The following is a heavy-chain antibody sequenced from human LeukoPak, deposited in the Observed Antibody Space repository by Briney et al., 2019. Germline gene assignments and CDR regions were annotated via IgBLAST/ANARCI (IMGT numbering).Heavy chain of an antibody. D-gene: IGHD6-13*01. V-gene: IGHV1-18*01. CDR3: ASDHLSIEATGTRY. J-gene: IGHJ4*02. CDR2: ISAYNGNT. CDR1: GYTFTSYG. Sequence: LEASVKVSCKASGYTFTSYGISWVRQAPGQGLEWMGWISAYNGNTNYAQKLQGRVTMTTDTSTSTAYMELRSLRSDDTAVYYCASDHLSIEATGTRYWGQGTLVTVSS.